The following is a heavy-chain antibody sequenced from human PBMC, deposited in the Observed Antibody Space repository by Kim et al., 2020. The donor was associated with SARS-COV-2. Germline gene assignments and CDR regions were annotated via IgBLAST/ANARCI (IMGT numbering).Heavy chain of an antibody. V-gene: IGHV3-48*02. CDR3: TKDRYYDFDSDY. CDR1: GFIISSYS. J-gene: IGHJ4*01. CDR2: ISSGGSTE. D-gene: IGHD3-22*01. Sequence: GGSLRLSCEASGFIISSYSMNWVRQAPGKGLEWVSYISSGGSTEYYADSVKGRFTISRDNAKNSLYLQMNSLRDEDTGVYYCTKDRYYDFDSDYFDHGTL.